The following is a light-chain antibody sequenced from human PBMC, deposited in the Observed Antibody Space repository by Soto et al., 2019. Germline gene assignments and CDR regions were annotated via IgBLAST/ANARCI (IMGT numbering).Light chain of an antibody. CDR3: SSYARSNTLV. CDR2: EVS. CDR1: SSDVGGYNF. Sequence: QYALTQPASVSGSPGQSITISCTGTSSDVGGYNFVSWYQQHPGKAPKLMIYEVSNRPSRVSNRFSGSKSGNTASLTISGLQAEDEADYYCSSYARSNTLVFGTGTKLTVL. J-gene: IGLJ1*01. V-gene: IGLV2-14*01.